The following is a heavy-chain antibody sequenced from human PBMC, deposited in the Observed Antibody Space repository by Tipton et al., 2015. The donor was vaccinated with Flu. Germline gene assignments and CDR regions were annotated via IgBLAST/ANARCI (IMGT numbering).Heavy chain of an antibody. J-gene: IGHJ4*02. CDR3: ARVRYSSNPTSPGEGVFDY. Sequence: SLRLSCAASGFTFSSYGMHWVRQAPGKGLEWVAVIWYDGSNKYYADSVKGRFTISRDNSKNTLYLQMNSLRAEDTAVYYCARVRYSSNPTSPGEGVFDYWGQGTLVTVSS. V-gene: IGHV3-33*01. CDR2: IWYDGSNK. D-gene: IGHD6-13*01. CDR1: GFTFSSYG.